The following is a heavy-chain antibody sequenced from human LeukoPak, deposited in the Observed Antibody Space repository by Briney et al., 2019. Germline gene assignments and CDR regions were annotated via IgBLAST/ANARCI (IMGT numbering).Heavy chain of an antibody. Sequence: ASVKVSCKASGYTFTGYYMHWVRQAPGQGLEWMGWMNPNSGNTGYAQKFQGRVTMTRNTSISTAYMELSSLRSEDTAVYYCARGAAAGTTGYWGQGTLVTVSS. V-gene: IGHV1-8*02. J-gene: IGHJ4*02. CDR1: GYTFTGYY. CDR2: MNPNSGNT. D-gene: IGHD6-13*01. CDR3: ARGAAAGTTGY.